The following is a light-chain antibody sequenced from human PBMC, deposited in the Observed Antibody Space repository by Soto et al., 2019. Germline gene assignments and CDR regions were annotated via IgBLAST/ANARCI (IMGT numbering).Light chain of an antibody. CDR1: QSVSSH. CDR3: QQGGNWPLT. V-gene: IGKV3-11*01. J-gene: IGKJ5*01. Sequence: EIVLTQSPATLSLSPGEGATVSCRASQSVSSHLAWYQQKRGQAPRLLIYDASSRASGIPARFSGRGSGTHFTLTISYLEPEDFAIYYCQQGGNWPLTFGQGTRLEIK. CDR2: DAS.